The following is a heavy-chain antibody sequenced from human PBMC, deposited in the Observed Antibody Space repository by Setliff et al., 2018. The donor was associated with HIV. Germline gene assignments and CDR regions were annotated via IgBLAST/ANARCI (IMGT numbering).Heavy chain of an antibody. CDR1: GGSISIGGYY. CDR3: ARATFGSTSSGINYYMDV. Sequence: SETLSLTCTVSGGSISIGGYYWGWIRQHPGKGLEWIGYIYHNGSTYYNPSLKSRVIISVTTSKNQFSLKLSSVTAADTALYFCARATFGSTSSGINYYMDVWGKGTTVTVSS. J-gene: IGHJ6*03. D-gene: IGHD3-10*01. CDR2: IYHNGST. V-gene: IGHV4-31*03.